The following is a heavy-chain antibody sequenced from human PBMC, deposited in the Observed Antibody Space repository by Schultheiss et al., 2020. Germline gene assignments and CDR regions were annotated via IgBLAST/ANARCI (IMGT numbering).Heavy chain of an antibody. Sequence: GESLKISCAASGFTFSNAWMNWVRQAPGKGLEWVGRIKSKTDGGTTDYAAPVKGRFTISRDDSKNTLYLQMNSLKTEDTAVYYCTTGAALRDGDYYYGMDVWGQGTTVTVSS. CDR3: TTGAALRDGDYYYGMDV. CDR2: IKSKTDGGTT. CDR1: GFTFSNAW. J-gene: IGHJ6*02. D-gene: IGHD4-17*01. V-gene: IGHV3-15*07.